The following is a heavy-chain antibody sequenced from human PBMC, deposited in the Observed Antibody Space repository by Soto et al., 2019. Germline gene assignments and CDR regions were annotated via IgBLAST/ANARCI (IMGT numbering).Heavy chain of an antibody. CDR2: INAGNGNT. CDR3: ASPSCSGGSCYWGYYYYGMDV. V-gene: IGHV1-3*01. CDR1: GYTFTSYA. Sequence: ASVKVSCKASGYTFTSYAMHWVRQAPGQRLEWMGWINAGNGNTKYSQKFQGRVTITRDTSASTAYMELSSLRPEDTAVYYCASPSCSGGSCYWGYYYYGMDVWGQGTTVTVSS. J-gene: IGHJ6*02. D-gene: IGHD2-15*01.